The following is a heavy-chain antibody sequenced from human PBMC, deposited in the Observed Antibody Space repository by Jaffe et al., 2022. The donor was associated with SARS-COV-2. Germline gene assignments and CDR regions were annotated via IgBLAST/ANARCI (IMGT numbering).Heavy chain of an antibody. CDR2: ISSGGDSI. CDR1: GFTFSSYE. D-gene: IGHD4-17*01. CDR3: ARVATAGY. J-gene: IGHJ4*02. Sequence: EVQLVESGGGLVQPGGSLRLSCAGSGFTFSSYEFNWVRQSPGKGLEWISYISSGGDSIYYADSVKGRFTISRDNARNSLYLQMNSLRGEDTGIYYCARVATAGYWGQGTLVTVSS. V-gene: IGHV3-48*03.